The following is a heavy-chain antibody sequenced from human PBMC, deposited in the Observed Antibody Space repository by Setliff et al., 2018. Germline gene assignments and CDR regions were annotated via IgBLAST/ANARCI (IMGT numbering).Heavy chain of an antibody. Sequence: GASVKVSCKASGFTFTSSAVQWVRQARGQRLEWIGWIVVGSGNTNYAQKFQERVTITRDMSTSTAYMELSSLRSEDTAVYYCARGAPTHPVGYYFDYWGQGTLVTVSS. D-gene: IGHD1-26*01. CDR3: ARGAPTHPVGYYFDY. CDR1: GFTFTSSA. V-gene: IGHV1-58*01. J-gene: IGHJ4*02. CDR2: IVVGSGNT.